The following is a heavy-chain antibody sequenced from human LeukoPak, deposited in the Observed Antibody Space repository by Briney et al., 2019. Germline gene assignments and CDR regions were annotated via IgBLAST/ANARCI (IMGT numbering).Heavy chain of an antibody. CDR1: GFTFSSYA. J-gene: IGHJ3*02. CDR2: ISLTSNDI. D-gene: IGHD2/OR15-2a*01. V-gene: IGHV3-21*01. Sequence: GGSLRLSCAASGFTFSSYAMNWVRQAPGKGLEWVSSISLTSNDIYYAASVRGRFIISRDNAKNLLSLQMNSLRAEDTALYYCARGDTSLQRNDALDIWGQGTMVSVSS. CDR3: ARGDTSLQRNDALDI.